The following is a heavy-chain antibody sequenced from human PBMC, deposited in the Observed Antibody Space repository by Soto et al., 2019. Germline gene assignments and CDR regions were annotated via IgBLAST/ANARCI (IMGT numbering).Heavy chain of an antibody. Sequence: VGSLRLSCAASGFTFSTYSMNWVRQAPGKGLEWVSYISSSSSTIYYADSVKGRFTISRDNAKNSLYLQMNSLRDEDTAVYYCAREDPLRYFDWLSGPPDWGQGTLVT. D-gene: IGHD3-9*01. CDR1: GFTFSTYS. V-gene: IGHV3-48*02. J-gene: IGHJ4*02. CDR3: AREDPLRYFDWLSGPPD. CDR2: ISSSSSTI.